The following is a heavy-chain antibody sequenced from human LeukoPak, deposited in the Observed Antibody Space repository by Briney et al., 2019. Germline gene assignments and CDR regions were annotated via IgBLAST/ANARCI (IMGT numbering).Heavy chain of an antibody. CDR1: GGSISSSSYY. J-gene: IGHJ5*02. CDR3: ARQLYYDISTGYYNPRQPTYNWFDP. D-gene: IGHD3-9*01. V-gene: IGHV4-39*01. CDR2: INYIGST. Sequence: PSETLSLTCTVSGGSISSSSYYWGWIRQPPGKGLEWIGSINYIGSTSYNPSLKSRVTISIDTSKNQFSLRLSSVTAADTAVYYCARQLYYDISTGYYNPRQPTYNWFDPWGQGTLVTVSS.